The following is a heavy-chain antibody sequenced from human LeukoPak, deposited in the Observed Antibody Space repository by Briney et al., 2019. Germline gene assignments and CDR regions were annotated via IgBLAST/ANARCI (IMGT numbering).Heavy chain of an antibody. CDR2: ISNSGTYI. CDR3: ARDPYYYGSGSYFFPYYMDV. J-gene: IGHJ6*03. Sequence: GGSLRLSCVASEFTFSSYWMSWVRQAPGKGLEWVSSISNSGTYIYYAGAVKGRFTISRDNAKNSLYLQMNSLRAEDAAVYYCARDPYYYGSGSYFFPYYMDVWGKGTTVTISS. V-gene: IGHV3-21*01. D-gene: IGHD3-10*01. CDR1: EFTFSSYW.